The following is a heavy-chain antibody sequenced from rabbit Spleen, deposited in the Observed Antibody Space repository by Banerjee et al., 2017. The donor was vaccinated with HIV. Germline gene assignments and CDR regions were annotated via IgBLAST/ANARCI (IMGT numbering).Heavy chain of an antibody. D-gene: IGHD8-1*01. CDR1: GFDFSGYG. J-gene: IGHJ3*01. Sequence: QEQLEESGGDLVTPGGTLKLSCKASGFDFSGYGMSWVRQAPGKGLEWIGYIDPVFGITYYANWVNGRFSISRENAQNTVFLQMTSLTAADTATYFCARDGAGGSYFALWGQGTLVTVS. CDR2: IDPVFGIT. V-gene: IGHV1S47*01. CDR3: ARDGAGGSYFAL.